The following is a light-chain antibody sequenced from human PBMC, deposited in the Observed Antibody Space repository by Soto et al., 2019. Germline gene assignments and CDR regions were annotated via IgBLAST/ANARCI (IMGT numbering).Light chain of an antibody. J-gene: IGLJ1*01. CDR2: DVR. CDR3: SSYTTISTYV. V-gene: IGLV2-14*01. CDR1: SSDVGGYNY. Sequence: QSVLNQPASVSGSPGQSITISCTGTSSDVGGYNYVSWYQQHPGKAPKLMIYDVRNRPSGVSNRFSGSKSVNTASLTISGLQAEDEADYYCSSYTTISTYVFGTGTKVTV.